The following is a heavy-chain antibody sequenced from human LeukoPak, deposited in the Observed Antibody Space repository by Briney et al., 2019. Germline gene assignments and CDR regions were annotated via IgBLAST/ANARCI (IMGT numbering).Heavy chain of an antibody. CDR1: GYTFTSYG. CDR3: ARDWTSDDSSGYYLYYFDY. J-gene: IGHJ4*02. CDR2: INPNSGGT. D-gene: IGHD3-22*01. Sequence: ASVKVSCKASGYTFTSYGISWVRQAPGQGLEWMGWINPNSGGTNYVQKFQGRVTMTRDTSISTAYMELSRLRSDDTAVYYCARDWTSDDSSGYYLYYFDYWGQGTLVTVSS. V-gene: IGHV1-2*02.